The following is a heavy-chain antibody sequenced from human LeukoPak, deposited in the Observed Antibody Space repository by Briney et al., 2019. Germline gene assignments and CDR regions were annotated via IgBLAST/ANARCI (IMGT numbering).Heavy chain of an antibody. J-gene: IGHJ4*02. CDR2: INHRADT. CDR1: GGSFSTYY. CDR3: ARAPTISETAYFDY. V-gene: IGHV4-34*01. Sequence: SETLSLTCAVYGGSFSTYYWSWIRQSPGQGQEWIAEINHRADTNYNPSVKSRLTISVDTSKSQLSLKVPSLPPADTAVYYCARAPTISETAYFDYWGQGTLVTVSS. D-gene: IGHD1-1*01.